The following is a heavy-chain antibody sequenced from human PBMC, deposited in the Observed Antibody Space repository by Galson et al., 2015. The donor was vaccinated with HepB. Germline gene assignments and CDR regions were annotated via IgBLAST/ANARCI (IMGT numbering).Heavy chain of an antibody. V-gene: IGHV3-7*01. CDR2: INQGGSEK. Sequence: SLRLSCAASGFTFSSHWMSWVRQTPGKGLEWVATINQGGSEKYYVDSVKGRFTISRDNAQNSLYLQMDILRADDTAVYYCARDHVVPGLLWDNWGQGMLVTVSS. CDR3: ARDHVVPGLLWDN. CDR1: GFTFSSHW. D-gene: IGHD6-19*01. J-gene: IGHJ4*02.